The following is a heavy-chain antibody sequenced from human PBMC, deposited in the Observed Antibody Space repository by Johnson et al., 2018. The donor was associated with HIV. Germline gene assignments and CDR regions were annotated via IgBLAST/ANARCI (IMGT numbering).Heavy chain of an antibody. Sequence: VQLVESGGGLVQPGRSLRLSCAASGFTFDDYAMHWVRQAPGKGLEWVSGISWNSGSIGYADSVKGRFTISRDNAKNSLYLQMNSLRAEAMAVYYCARGAFDIWGQGTMVTVSS. CDR2: ISWNSGSI. D-gene: IGHD3-10*01. CDR3: ARGAFDI. CDR1: GFTFDDYA. J-gene: IGHJ3*02. V-gene: IGHV3-9*03.